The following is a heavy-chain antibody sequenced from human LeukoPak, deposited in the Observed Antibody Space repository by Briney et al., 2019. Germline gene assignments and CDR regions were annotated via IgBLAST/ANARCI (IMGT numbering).Heavy chain of an antibody. J-gene: IGHJ3*02. D-gene: IGHD5-24*01. CDR2: ISGSGVYT. Sequence: GGSLRLSCAASGFTFDSYGMNWVRQAPGKGLEWVSGISGSGVYTYYADSVKGRFAISRDNSKNTLYLVMNSLRVDDTAVYYCAKAVDLATISVDIWGQGTMVTVSS. CDR1: GFTFDSYG. CDR3: AKAVDLATISVDI. V-gene: IGHV3-23*01.